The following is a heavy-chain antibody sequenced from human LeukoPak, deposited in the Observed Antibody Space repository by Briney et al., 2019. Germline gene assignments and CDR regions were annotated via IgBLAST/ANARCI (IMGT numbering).Heavy chain of an antibody. Sequence: GGSLRLSCAASGFTFSNYAMRWVRQAPGKGLEWVSGISGSGGSTYYADSVKGRFTISRDNSKNTLYLQMNSLRAEDTAVYYCAKDEGADIVVVPAAIGAFDIWGQGTMVTVSS. CDR1: GFTFSNYA. J-gene: IGHJ3*02. CDR2: ISGSGGST. V-gene: IGHV3-23*01. D-gene: IGHD2-2*01. CDR3: AKDEGADIVVVPAAIGAFDI.